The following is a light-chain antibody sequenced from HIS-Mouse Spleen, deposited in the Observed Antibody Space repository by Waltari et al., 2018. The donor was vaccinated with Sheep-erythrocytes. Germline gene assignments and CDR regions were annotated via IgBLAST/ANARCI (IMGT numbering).Light chain of an antibody. Sequence: SYELTQPPSVSVSPGQTASITCSGDKLGDKYACRYHQKPGQSPVLVIYQDSKRPSGIPERFSGSNSGNTATLTISRVEAGDEADYYCQVWDSSSDHVVFGGGTKLTVL. CDR1: KLGDKY. V-gene: IGLV3-1*01. CDR2: QDS. CDR3: QVWDSSSDHVV. J-gene: IGLJ2*01.